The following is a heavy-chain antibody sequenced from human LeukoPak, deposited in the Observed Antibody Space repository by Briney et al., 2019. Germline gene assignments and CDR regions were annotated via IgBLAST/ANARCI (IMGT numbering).Heavy chain of an antibody. CDR3: ARESGLTTTGTFDP. V-gene: IGHV3-23*01. CDR2: ISGSGGST. CDR1: GFTFSTNA. Sequence: GGSLRLSCLTSGFTFSTNAMSWVRQAPGKGLEWVSVISGSGGSTYYADSVKGRFTISRDNSKNTLYLQMYSLRAEDTAVYYCARESGLTTTGTFDPWGQGTLVTVSS. J-gene: IGHJ5*02. D-gene: IGHD1-1*01.